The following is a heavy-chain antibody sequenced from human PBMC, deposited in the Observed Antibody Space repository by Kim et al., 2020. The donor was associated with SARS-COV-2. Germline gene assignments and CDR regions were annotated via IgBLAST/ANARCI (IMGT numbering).Heavy chain of an antibody. Sequence: KSRVTISVDTSKNQFSLKLSSVTAADTAVYYCARAWGSSSSVHYYYYGMDVWGQGTTVTVSS. CDR3: ARAWGSSSSVHYYYYGMDV. J-gene: IGHJ6*02. D-gene: IGHD6-6*01. V-gene: IGHV4-34*01.